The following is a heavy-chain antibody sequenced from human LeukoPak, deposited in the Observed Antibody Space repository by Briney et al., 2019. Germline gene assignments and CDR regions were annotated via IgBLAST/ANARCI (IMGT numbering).Heavy chain of an antibody. V-gene: IGHV3-23*01. Sequence: GGSLRLSCAASGLTFGNYAMSCVRQAPGRGLEWVSSISGSGGSTHYADSVKGRFTTSRDNSKSTMFLQVNSLRAEDTAVYYCAKGSTYFYGSGTSDDAFDIWGQGTMVTVSS. CDR3: AKGSTYFYGSGTSDDAFDI. D-gene: IGHD3-10*01. J-gene: IGHJ3*02. CDR2: ISGSGGST. CDR1: GLTFGNYA.